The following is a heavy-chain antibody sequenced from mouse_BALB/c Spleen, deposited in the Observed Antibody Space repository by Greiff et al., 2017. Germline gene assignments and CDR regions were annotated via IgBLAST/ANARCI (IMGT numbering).Heavy chain of an antibody. CDR1: GFTFTDYY. CDR2: IRNKANGYTT. Sequence: EVNVVESGGGLVQPGGSLRLSCATSGFTFTDYYMSWVRQPPGKALEWLGFIRNKANGYTTEYSASVKGRFTISRDNSQSILYLQMNTLRAEDSATYYCARDIYYDYDGAMDYWGQGTSVTVSS. V-gene: IGHV7-3*02. CDR3: ARDIYYDYDGAMDY. D-gene: IGHD2-4*01. J-gene: IGHJ4*01.